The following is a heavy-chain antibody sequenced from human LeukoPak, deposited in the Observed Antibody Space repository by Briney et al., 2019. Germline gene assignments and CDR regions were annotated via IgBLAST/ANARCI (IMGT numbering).Heavy chain of an antibody. CDR1: GGSISSGGYY. CDR3: ARDDRYQHAFDM. J-gene: IGHJ3*02. V-gene: IGHV4-31*03. CDR2: IYYSGST. Sequence: SQTLSLTCTVSGGSISSGGYYWSWIRQHPGKGLEWIGYIYYSGSTYYNPSLKSRVTISVDTSKNQFSLKLSSVTAADTAVYYCARDDRYQHAFDMWGQGTMVTVSS. D-gene: IGHD2-2*01.